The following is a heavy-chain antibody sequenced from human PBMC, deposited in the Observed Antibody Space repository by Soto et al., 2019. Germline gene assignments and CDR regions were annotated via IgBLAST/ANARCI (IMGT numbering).Heavy chain of an antibody. V-gene: IGHV3-30-3*01. CDR1: GFTFSSYA. D-gene: IGHD3-22*01. CDR3: ARVGYYEEYFQH. CDR2: ISYDGSNK. J-gene: IGHJ1*01. Sequence: QVQLVESGGGVVQPGRSLRLSCAASGFTFSSYAMHWVRQAPGKGLEWVAVISYDGSNKYYADSVKGRFTISRDNSKNTLYLQMNSLRAEDTAVYYCARVGYYEEYFQHCGQGTLVTVSS.